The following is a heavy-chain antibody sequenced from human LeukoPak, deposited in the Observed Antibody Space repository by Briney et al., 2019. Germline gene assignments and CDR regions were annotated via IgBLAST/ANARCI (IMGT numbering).Heavy chain of an antibody. Sequence: SETLSLTCTVSGGSISSYYWSWIRQPPGKGLEWIGEINHSGSTNYNPSLKSRVSISVDTSKNQFSLKLSSVTAADTAVYYCARGGVPVAGSTLLFDYWGQGTLVTVSS. CDR3: ARGGVPVAGSTLLFDY. D-gene: IGHD6-19*01. V-gene: IGHV4-34*01. CDR2: INHSGST. CDR1: GGSISSYY. J-gene: IGHJ4*02.